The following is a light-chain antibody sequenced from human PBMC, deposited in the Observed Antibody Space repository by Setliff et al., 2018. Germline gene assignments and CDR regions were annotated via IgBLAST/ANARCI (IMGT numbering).Light chain of an antibody. CDR2: EVS. CDR3: SSYAGSNNFPYV. J-gene: IGLJ1*01. Sequence: QSALAQPPSASGSPGQSVTISCTGTGSDVGGYNYVSWYQQHPGKAPKLMIYEVSKRPSGVPDRFSGSKSGNTASLTVSGLQAEDEADYYCSSYAGSNNFPYVFGTGTKVTV. CDR1: GSDVGGYNY. V-gene: IGLV2-8*01.